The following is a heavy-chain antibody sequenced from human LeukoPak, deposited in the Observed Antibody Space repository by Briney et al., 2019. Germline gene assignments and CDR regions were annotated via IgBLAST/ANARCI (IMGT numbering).Heavy chain of an antibody. V-gene: IGHV3-74*01. J-gene: IGHJ4*02. Sequence: PGGSLRLSCVASGFTFSSYWMQWVRHAPGKGLEWVSRGSSDGSTTTYADSVKGRFTISRDNGKNTLYLQMNSLRAEDTAVYYCARDADGPGSLIDYWGQGTLVTVSS. D-gene: IGHD2-8*01. CDR3: ARDADGPGSLIDY. CDR2: GSSDGSTT. CDR1: GFTFSSYW.